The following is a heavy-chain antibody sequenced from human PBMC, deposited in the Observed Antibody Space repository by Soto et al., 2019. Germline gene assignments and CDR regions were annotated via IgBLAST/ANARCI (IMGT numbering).Heavy chain of an antibody. CDR2: ISSSSSYI. V-gene: IGHV3-21*01. CDR3: ARVERAYCGGDCYDY. J-gene: IGHJ4*02. D-gene: IGHD2-21*01. Sequence: GGSLRLSCAASGFTFSSYSMNWVRQAPGKGLEWVSSISSSSSYIYYADSVKGRFTISRDNAKNSLYLQMNSPRAEDTAVYYCARVERAYCGGDCYDYWGQGTLVTVSS. CDR1: GFTFSSYS.